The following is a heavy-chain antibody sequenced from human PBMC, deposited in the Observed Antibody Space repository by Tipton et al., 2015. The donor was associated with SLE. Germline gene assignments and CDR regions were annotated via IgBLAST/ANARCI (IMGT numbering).Heavy chain of an antibody. CDR3: ATGARSSWSSFDY. V-gene: IGHV1-69*01. Sequence: QVQLVQSGAEVKKPGASVKVSCKASGYTFTSYAISWVRQAPGQGLEWMGGIIPIFTSGNYAQKFQGRVTITADESTGTVYMQLSSLRSEDTAMYYCATGARSSWSSFDYWGQGTLVTVSS. J-gene: IGHJ4*02. CDR1: GYTFTSYA. D-gene: IGHD6-13*01. CDR2: IIPIFTSG.